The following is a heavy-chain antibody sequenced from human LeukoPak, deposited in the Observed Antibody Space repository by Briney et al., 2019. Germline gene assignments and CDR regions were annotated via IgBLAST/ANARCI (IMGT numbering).Heavy chain of an antibody. V-gene: IGHV3-7*01. J-gene: IGHJ4*02. CDR1: GFTFSNYW. D-gene: IGHD6-19*01. CDR2: IKPDGSEI. Sequence: GGSLRLFCAASGFTFSNYWRSWVRQSPGKGLEWVANIKPDGSEIYYVDSVKGRFTISRDNAKNSLYLQMNSLRAEDTAVYYCARDGSGWSAYWGQGTLVTVSS. CDR3: ARDGSGWSAY.